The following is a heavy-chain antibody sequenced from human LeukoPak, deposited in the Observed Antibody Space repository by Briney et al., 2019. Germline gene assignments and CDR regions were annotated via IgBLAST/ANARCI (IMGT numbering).Heavy chain of an antibody. V-gene: IGHV4-59*01. CDR2: IYYSGST. J-gene: IGHJ4*02. Sequence: SETLSLTCTVSGGSISNYYWSWVRQPPGKGLEWIGYIYYSGSTNYNPSLKSRVTISVDTSKNQFSLKLSSVTAADTAVYYCARRRFKLWFGEFPFDYWGQATLVTVSS. CDR3: ARRRFKLWFGEFPFDY. D-gene: IGHD3-10*01. CDR1: GGSISNYY.